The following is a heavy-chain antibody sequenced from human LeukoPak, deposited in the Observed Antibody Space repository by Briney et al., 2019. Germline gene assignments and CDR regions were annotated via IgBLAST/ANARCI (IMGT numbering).Heavy chain of an antibody. Sequence: ASVKVSCKASGYTFTSYYMHWVRQAPGQGLEWMGIINPSGGSTSYAQKFQGRVTMTRDTSTSTVYMELSSLRSEGTAVYYCARGVTTGGKYYYYYYMDVWGKGTTVTVSS. V-gene: IGHV1-46*01. D-gene: IGHD4-11*01. J-gene: IGHJ6*03. CDR1: GYTFTSYY. CDR2: INPSGGST. CDR3: ARGVTTGGKYYYYYYMDV.